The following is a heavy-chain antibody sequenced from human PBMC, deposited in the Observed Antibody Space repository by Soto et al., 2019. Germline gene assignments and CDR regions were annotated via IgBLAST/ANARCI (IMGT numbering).Heavy chain of an antibody. J-gene: IGHJ5*02. CDR1: GGSISSYY. CDR3: ARDGDYSYGLIWFDP. Sequence: SETMSLTCTVSGGSISSYYWSWIRQPAGKGLEWIGRIYTSGSTNYNPSLKSRVTMSVDTSKNQFSLKLSSVTAADTAVYYCARDGDYSYGLIWFDPWGQGTLVTVSS. D-gene: IGHD5-18*01. V-gene: IGHV4-4*07. CDR2: IYTSGST.